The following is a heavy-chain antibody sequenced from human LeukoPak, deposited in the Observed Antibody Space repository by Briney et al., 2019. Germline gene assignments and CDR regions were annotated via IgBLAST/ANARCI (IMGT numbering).Heavy chain of an antibody. CDR2: IYYSGST. CDR3: ARDFPWGSGYYYYYYYYMDV. CDR1: GGSISSSSYY. V-gene: IGHV4-39*07. Sequence: ASETLSLTCTVSGGSISSSSYYWGWIRQPPGKGLEWIGSIYYSGSTYYNPSLKSRVTISVETSKNQFSLKLSSVTAADTAVYYCARDFPWGSGYYYYYYYYMDVWGKGTTVTVSS. D-gene: IGHD3-10*01. J-gene: IGHJ6*03.